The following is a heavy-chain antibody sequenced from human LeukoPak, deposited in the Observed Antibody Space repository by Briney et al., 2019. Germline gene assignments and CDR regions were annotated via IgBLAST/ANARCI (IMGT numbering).Heavy chain of an antibody. V-gene: IGHV4-59*08. Sequence: SETLSLTCTVSGGSISNYFWNWIRQPPGKGLEWIGYFFQSGSAKYNPSLKSRVTLSADTSKNQVSLKLNSVTAADTAVYFCARAGGYSGYGSFDYWGQGILAPVSS. CDR2: FFQSGSA. D-gene: IGHD5-12*01. J-gene: IGHJ4*02. CDR3: ARAGGYSGYGSFDY. CDR1: GGSISNYF.